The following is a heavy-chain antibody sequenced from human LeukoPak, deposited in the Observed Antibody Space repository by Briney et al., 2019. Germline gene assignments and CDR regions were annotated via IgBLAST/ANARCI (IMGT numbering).Heavy chain of an antibody. CDR3: ARDTKTTLDY. Sequence: GGSLRLSCAASGFTFSGNWMHWVRQRPGKGLVWISRINTNGRSTWYADFVKGRFTISRDNANNTLYLQMNRLRAEDTAVYYCARDTKTTLDYWGQGTLVTVSS. D-gene: IGHD1-7*01. CDR1: GFTFSGNW. J-gene: IGHJ4*02. V-gene: IGHV3-74*01. CDR2: INTNGRST.